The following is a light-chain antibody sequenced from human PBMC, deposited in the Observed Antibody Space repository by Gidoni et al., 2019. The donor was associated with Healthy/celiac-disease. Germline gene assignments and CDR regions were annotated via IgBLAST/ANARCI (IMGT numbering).Light chain of an antibody. CDR1: QSVSSY. CDR2: DAS. V-gene: IGKV3-11*01. CDR3: QQRSNWPLT. Sequence: EIVLTQSPAPLYLSPGERATLSCRASQSVSSYLAWYHQTPGQAPRLLIYDASNRATGIPARFSGSGSGTDFTLTISSLEPEDFAVYYCQQRSNWPLTCGGGTKVEIK. J-gene: IGKJ4*01.